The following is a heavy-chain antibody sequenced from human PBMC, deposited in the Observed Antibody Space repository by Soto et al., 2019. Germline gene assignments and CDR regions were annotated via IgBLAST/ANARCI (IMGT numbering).Heavy chain of an antibody. D-gene: IGHD6-19*01. J-gene: IGHJ6*02. CDR3: ARGYPGIAVAQAWDYYYYGMDV. CDR1: GGTFSSYA. Sequence: GASVKVSCKASGGTFSSYAISWVRQAPGQGLEWMGGIIPIFGTANYAQKFQGRVTITADESTSTAYMELSSLRSEDTAVYYCARGYPGIAVAQAWDYYYYGMDVWGQGTTVTVSS. V-gene: IGHV1-69*13. CDR2: IIPIFGTA.